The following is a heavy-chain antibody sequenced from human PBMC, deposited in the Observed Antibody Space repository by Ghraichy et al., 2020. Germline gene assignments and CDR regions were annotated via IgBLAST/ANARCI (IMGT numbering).Heavy chain of an antibody. Sequence: SETLSLTCAVYGGSFSGYYWSWIRQPPGKGLEWIGEINHSGSTNYNPSLKSRVTISVDTSKNQFSLKLSSVTAADTAVYYCARLRLTTVTRNRWYFDLWGRGTLVTVSS. CDR1: GGSFSGYY. J-gene: IGHJ2*01. CDR2: INHSGST. D-gene: IGHD4-17*01. CDR3: ARLRLTTVTRNRWYFDL. V-gene: IGHV4-34*01.